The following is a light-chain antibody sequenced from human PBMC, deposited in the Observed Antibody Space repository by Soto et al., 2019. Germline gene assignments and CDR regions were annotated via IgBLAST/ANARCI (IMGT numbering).Light chain of an antibody. V-gene: IGKV3-20*01. Sequence: EIVLTQSPGTLSLSPGERATLSCRASQSVSSSYLAWDQQKPGQPPRLLIYGASSRATGVPDRFSGSGSGTEFTLTISRVEPEDFAVYYCQQYGSTPWTFGQGTKVAIK. CDR1: QSVSSSY. J-gene: IGKJ1*01. CDR3: QQYGSTPWT. CDR2: GAS.